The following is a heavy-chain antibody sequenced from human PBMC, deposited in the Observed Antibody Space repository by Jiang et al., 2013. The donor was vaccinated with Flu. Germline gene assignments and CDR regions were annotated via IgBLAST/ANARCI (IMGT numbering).Heavy chain of an antibody. CDR3: ARGARITIFGVVIRPPYGMDV. D-gene: IGHD3-3*01. CDR2: INHSGST. V-gene: IGHV4-34*01. CDR1: GGSFSGYY. J-gene: IGHJ6*02. Sequence: GLVKPSETLSLTCAVYGGSFSGYYWSWIRQPPGKGLEWIGEINHSGSTNYNPSLKSRVTISVDTSKNQFSLKLSSVTAADTAVYYCARGARITIFGVVIRPPYGMDVWGQGTTVTVSS.